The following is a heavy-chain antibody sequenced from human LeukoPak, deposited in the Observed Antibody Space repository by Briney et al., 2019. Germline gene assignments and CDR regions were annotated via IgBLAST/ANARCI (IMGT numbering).Heavy chain of an antibody. D-gene: IGHD1-26*01. Sequence: ASVKVSCKASGYSFTGHYMHWVRQAPGQGLEWMGWINPKSGGTNYAQKFQGRVTMTRDTSISTAYMDMSSLRSDDTAVYYCARDGWSGAWFDPWGQGTLVTVSS. CDR2: INPKSGGT. CDR3: ARDGWSGAWFDP. V-gene: IGHV1-2*02. J-gene: IGHJ5*02. CDR1: GYSFTGHY.